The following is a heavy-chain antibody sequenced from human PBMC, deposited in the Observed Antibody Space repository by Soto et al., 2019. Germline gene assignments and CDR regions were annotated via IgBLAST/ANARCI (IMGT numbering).Heavy chain of an antibody. D-gene: IGHD1-26*01. V-gene: IGHV1-3*01. J-gene: IGHJ4*02. CDR1: GNTFRYYA. CDR2: IQGGNDNT. Sequence: ASVKVSCKASGNTFRYYAIYWVRQAPGQSLEWMGWIQGGNDNTYYSQRFQGRLTFTRDTSPGTTYMELSSLTSEDTAIYYCARDDSGYSGSHYIDYFNFWGQGTLVTVSS. CDR3: ARDDSGYSGSHYIDYFNF.